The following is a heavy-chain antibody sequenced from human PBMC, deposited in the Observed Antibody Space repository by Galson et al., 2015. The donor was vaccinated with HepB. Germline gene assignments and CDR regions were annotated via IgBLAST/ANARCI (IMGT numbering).Heavy chain of an antibody. D-gene: IGHD6-19*01. J-gene: IGHJ4*02. CDR1: GFTFSSYG. Sequence: SLRLSCAASGFTFSSYGMHWVRQAPGKGLEWVAVISYDGSNKYYADSVKGRFTISRDNSKNTLYLQMNSLRAEDTAVYYCAGITRSYSSGWWDDYWGQGTLVTVSS. CDR2: ISYDGSNK. CDR3: AGITRSYSSGWWDDY. V-gene: IGHV3-30*03.